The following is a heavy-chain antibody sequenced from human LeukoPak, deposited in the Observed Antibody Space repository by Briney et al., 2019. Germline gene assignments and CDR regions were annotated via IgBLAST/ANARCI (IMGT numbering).Heavy chain of an antibody. CDR1: GGSISSYY. J-gene: IGHJ4*02. D-gene: IGHD6-19*01. V-gene: IGHV4-59*01. Sequence: SETLSLTCTVSGGSISSYYWSWLRQPPGKGLEWIGYIYYSGSTNYNPSLKSRVTISVDTSKNQFSLKLSSVTAADTAVYYCATLAYSSGWYYNDYWGQGTLVTVSS. CDR3: ATLAYSSGWYYNDY. CDR2: IYYSGST.